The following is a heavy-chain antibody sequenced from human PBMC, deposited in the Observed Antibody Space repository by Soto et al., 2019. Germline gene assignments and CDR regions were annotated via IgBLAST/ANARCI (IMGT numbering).Heavy chain of an antibody. CDR3: ARADAQAVYDFWSGYYTGIWFDP. D-gene: IGHD3-3*01. Sequence: PSETLSLTCTVSGGSISSGDYYWSWIRQPPGKGLEWIGYIYYSGSTYYNPSLKSRVTISVDTSKNQFSLKLSSVTAADTAVYYCARADAQAVYDFWSGYYTGIWFDPWGQGTLVTVSS. J-gene: IGHJ5*02. CDR2: IYYSGST. CDR1: GGSISSGDYY. V-gene: IGHV4-30-4*08.